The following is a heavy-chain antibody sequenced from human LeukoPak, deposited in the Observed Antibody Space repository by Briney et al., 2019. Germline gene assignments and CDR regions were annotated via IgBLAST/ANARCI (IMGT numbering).Heavy chain of an antibody. V-gene: IGHV1-24*01. CDR3: AALDYSGTNPNS. CDR2: FEGDEK. J-gene: IGHJ5*02. D-gene: IGHD1-26*01. CDR1: GRTLKEFS. Sequence: ASVTVSCKVSGRTLKEFSMHWERQAPGKGLAWLGGFEGDEKVYAQKFQGKITMSEDTSTDTAYMELSSLRSKDTAVYFCAALDYSGTNPNSWGLGTLVIAST.